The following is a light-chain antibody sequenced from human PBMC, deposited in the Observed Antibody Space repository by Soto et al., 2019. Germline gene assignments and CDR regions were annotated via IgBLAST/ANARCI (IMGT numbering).Light chain of an antibody. Sequence: DVVMTRSPLSLPVTLGQPASISSRSSQSLVYSDGNTYLHWFQQRPGQSPRRLVYKVSNRDSGVPDRFRGSGSGTDFTLKISRVEAEDVGVYYCMQGSHCHTFDQGTKLQIK. J-gene: IGKJ2*01. CDR1: QSLVYSDGNTY. CDR3: MQGSHCHT. V-gene: IGKV2-30*01. CDR2: KVS.